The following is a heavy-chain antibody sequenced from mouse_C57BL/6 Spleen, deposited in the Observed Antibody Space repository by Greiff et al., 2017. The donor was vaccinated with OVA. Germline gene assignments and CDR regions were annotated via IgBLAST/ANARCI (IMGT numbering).Heavy chain of an antibody. CDR3: ARVITTGGYYFDY. CDR1: GYSFTSYW. CDR2: IHPNSGST. D-gene: IGHD1-1*01. Sequence: QVQLQQPGAELVKPGASVKLSCKASGYSFTSYWMHWVKQRPGQGLEWIGMIHPNSGSTNYNEKFKSKATLTVDKSSSTVYMQLSSLTSEDSAVXYSARVITTGGYYFDYWGQGTTLTVSS. V-gene: IGHV1-64*01. J-gene: IGHJ2*01.